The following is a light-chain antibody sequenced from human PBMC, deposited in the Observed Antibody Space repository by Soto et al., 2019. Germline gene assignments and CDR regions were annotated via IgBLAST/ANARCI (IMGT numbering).Light chain of an antibody. V-gene: IGLV3-9*01. Sequence: SYELTQPLSVSVALGQTARITCGGNNIGSKNVYWYQQKPGQAPVLVIYRDSNRPSGIPERFSGSNSGNTATLTISRAQAGDEADYYCQVCDSSTAVFGGGTKLTVL. CDR1: NIGSKN. J-gene: IGLJ3*02. CDR2: RDS. CDR3: QVCDSSTAV.